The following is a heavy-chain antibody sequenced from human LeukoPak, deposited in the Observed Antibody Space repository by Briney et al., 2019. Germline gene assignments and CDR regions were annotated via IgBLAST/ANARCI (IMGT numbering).Heavy chain of an antibody. CDR3: ARDSPRGFGWFGELALRIEGSEIYYYYYGMDV. CDR2: ISAYNGNT. V-gene: IGHV1-18*01. J-gene: IGHJ6*02. Sequence: ASVKVSCKASGYTFTSYGISWVRQAPGQGLEWMGWISAYNGNTNYAQKLQGRVTMTTDTSTSTAYMELRSLRSDDTAVYYCARDSPRGFGWFGELALRIEGSEIYYYYYGMDVWGQGTTVTVSS. CDR1: GYTFTSYG. D-gene: IGHD3-10*01.